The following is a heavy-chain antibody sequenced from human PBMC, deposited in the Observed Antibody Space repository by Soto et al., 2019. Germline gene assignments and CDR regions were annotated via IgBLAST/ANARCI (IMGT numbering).Heavy chain of an antibody. CDR3: ARASSYYDSSGFAAFDI. CDR1: GYTFTSYA. J-gene: IGHJ3*02. V-gene: IGHV1-3*01. D-gene: IGHD3-22*01. Sequence: QVQLVQSGAEVKKPGASVKVSCKASGYTFTSYAMHWVRRAPGQRLEWMGWINAGNGNTKYSQKFQGRVTITRDTSASTAYMELSSLRSEDTAVYSCARASSYYDSSGFAAFDIWGQGTMVTVSS. CDR2: INAGNGNT.